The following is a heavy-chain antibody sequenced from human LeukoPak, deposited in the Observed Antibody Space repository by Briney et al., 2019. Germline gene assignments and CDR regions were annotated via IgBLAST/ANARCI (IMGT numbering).Heavy chain of an antibody. J-gene: IGHJ6*04. CDR2: ISSSGSSI. D-gene: IGHD3-10*02. V-gene: IGHV3-48*04. CDR1: GFIVSDYN. CDR3: ADLGITMIGGV. Sequence: GGSLRLSCAASGFIVSDYNMNWVRQAPGKGLEWVSYISSSGSSIYYADSVKGRFTISRDNAKNSLYLQMNSLRAEDTAVYYCADLGITMIGGVRGKGTTVTLSS.